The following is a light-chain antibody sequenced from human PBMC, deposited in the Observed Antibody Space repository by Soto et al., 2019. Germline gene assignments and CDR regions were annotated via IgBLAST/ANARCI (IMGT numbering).Light chain of an antibody. CDR1: SSDVGGYNY. Sequence: QSALTQPASVSGSPGQSITISCTGTSSDVGGYNYVCWFQQHPGKAPKLMIYDVDNRPSGVSNRFSGSKSGNTASLTISGLQAEDEADYYCNSYRSGSTWVFVGGTQLTVL. J-gene: IGLJ3*02. CDR2: DVD. V-gene: IGLV2-14*01. CDR3: NSYRSGSTWV.